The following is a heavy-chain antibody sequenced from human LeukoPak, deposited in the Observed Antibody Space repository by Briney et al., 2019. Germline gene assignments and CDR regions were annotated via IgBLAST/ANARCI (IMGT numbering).Heavy chain of an antibody. CDR1: GFTVGSYA. CDR3: AGDCSGGSCSRYYYYGMDV. J-gene: IGHJ6*02. Sequence: GGSLRLSCAVSGFTVGSYAMSWVRQPPGKGLEWVSSLSGSGTSPYYADSVRGRFTISTDKSKNTLYLQMNSLRAEDTAVYYCAGDCSGGSCSRYYYYGMDVWGQGTTVTVSS. V-gene: IGHV3-23*01. D-gene: IGHD2-15*01. CDR2: LSGSGTSP.